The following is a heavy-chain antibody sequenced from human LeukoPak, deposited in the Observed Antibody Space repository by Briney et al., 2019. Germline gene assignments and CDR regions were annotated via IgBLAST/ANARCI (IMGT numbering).Heavy chain of an antibody. CDR2: ISAYNGNT. D-gene: IGHD3-22*01. Sequence: ASVKVSCKASGYTFTSYGISWVRQAPGQELEWMGWISAYNGNTNYAQKLQGRVTMTTDTSTSTAYMELRSLRSDDTAVYYCARDLADDYYDSSGSYYYYGMDVWGQGTTVTVSS. CDR3: ARDLADDYYDSSGSYYYYGMDV. V-gene: IGHV1-18*01. J-gene: IGHJ6*02. CDR1: GYTFTSYG.